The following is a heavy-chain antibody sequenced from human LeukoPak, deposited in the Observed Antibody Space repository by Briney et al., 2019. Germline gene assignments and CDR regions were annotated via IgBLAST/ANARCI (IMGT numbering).Heavy chain of an antibody. D-gene: IGHD4-17*01. Sequence: GGSLRRSCVASGITFSHYGRHWVRQAPGKGLEWVANIRQDGNEKYYVDSVKGRFTISRDHAKNSLYLQMNNLRVEDTAVYYCGTETTVTTSWGQGTLVTVSS. J-gene: IGHJ4*02. CDR3: GTETTVTTS. CDR2: IRQDGNEK. V-gene: IGHV3-7*01. CDR1: GITFSHYG.